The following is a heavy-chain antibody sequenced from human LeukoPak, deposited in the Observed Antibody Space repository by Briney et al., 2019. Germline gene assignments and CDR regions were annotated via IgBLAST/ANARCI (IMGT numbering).Heavy chain of an antibody. CDR2: IWYDGSQK. V-gene: IGHV3-33*01. Sequence: GRSLRLSCAASLFTSSNHGMHWGCEAPGKGVGRMAIIWYDGSQKYYAASVKDRFTISRDNSKNTLYLQMNSLRAEDTAVYYCARDRGVSYFDYWGQGTLATVSS. J-gene: IGHJ4*02. CDR1: LFTSSNHG. CDR3: ARDRGVSYFDY.